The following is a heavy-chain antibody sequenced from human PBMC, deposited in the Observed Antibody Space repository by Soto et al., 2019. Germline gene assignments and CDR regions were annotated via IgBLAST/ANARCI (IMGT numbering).Heavy chain of an antibody. CDR1: GYTFTTYG. D-gene: IGHD2-15*01. V-gene: IGHV1-18*01. J-gene: IGHJ4*02. Sequence: ASVKVSCKASGYTFTTYGIAWVRQAPGQGVEWMGWISTYNGHTKYAQKLQNRVTLTTDTSTSTAYMELRGLRSDDTAVYYCVRDDCSGDTCYLGHWGQGTLVNVSS. CDR2: ISTYNGHT. CDR3: VRDDCSGDTCYLGH.